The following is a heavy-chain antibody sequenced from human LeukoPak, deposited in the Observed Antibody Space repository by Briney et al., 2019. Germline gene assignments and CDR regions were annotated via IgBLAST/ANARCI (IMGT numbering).Heavy chain of an antibody. Sequence: GGSLRLSCAASGFTFSSYAMSWVCQAPGKGLEWVSAISGSGGSTYYADSVKGRFTISRDNSKNTLYLQMNSLRAEDTAVYYCAKDTITRSSYPGWFDPWGQGTLVTVSS. CDR3: AKDTITRSSYPGWFDP. CDR2: ISGSGGST. CDR1: GFTFSSYA. J-gene: IGHJ5*02. V-gene: IGHV3-23*01. D-gene: IGHD3-16*02.